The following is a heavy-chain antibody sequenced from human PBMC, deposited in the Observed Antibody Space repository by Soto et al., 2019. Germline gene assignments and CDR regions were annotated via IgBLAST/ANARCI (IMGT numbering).Heavy chain of an antibody. CDR2: INHSGST. J-gene: IGHJ4*02. CDR1: GGSFSGYY. CDR3: ARCYSFDY. V-gene: IGHV4-34*01. Sequence: QVQLQQWGAGLLKPSETLSLTCAVYGGSFSGYYWSWIRQPPGKGLEWIGEINHSGSTNYNPSLQSLITISVDTSKDQFSLKLSSVTAADTAVYYCARCYSFDYWGQGTLVTVSS.